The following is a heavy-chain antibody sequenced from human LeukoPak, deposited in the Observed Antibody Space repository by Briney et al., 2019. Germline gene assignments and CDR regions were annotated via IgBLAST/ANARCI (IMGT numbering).Heavy chain of an antibody. CDR1: GGSISSGNYY. CDR2: IYTSGST. D-gene: IGHD4-11*01. CDR3: ARGYSTWSLDY. Sequence: PSETLSLTCTVSGGSISSGNYYWSWIRQPAGKGLEWIGRIYTSGSTDYNPSLKSRVTISIDTSKNQFSLELSSVTAADTAVYYCARGYSTWSLDYWGQGTLVTVSS. V-gene: IGHV4-61*02. J-gene: IGHJ4*02.